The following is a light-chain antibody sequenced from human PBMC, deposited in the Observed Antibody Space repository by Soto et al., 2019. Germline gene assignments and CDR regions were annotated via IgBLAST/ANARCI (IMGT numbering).Light chain of an antibody. CDR1: SSNLGAGFD. J-gene: IGLJ3*02. CDR2: GNN. V-gene: IGLV1-40*01. CDR3: LSYDSSLRGWV. Sequence: QSVLTQPPSVSGAPGQGVTLSCTGSSSNLGAGFDVHWYQQLPGTAPKLLTYGNNNRPSGVPDRFSGSRSGTSASLAITGLQTEDEADYFCLSYDSSLRGWVFVGGTKLTVL.